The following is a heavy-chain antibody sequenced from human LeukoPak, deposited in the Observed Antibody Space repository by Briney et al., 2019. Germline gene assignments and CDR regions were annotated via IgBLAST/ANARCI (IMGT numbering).Heavy chain of an antibody. CDR2: IRGDTADS. D-gene: IGHD6-13*01. V-gene: IGHV1-2*02. J-gene: IGHJ4*02. CDR1: GYTLSDFY. Sequence: ASVKVSCKASGYTLSDFYMHWVRQAPGHGLEWMGWIRGDTADSGAAQKFQGRVTMTRDTSTDTAYMELTGLRFDDTAIYYFARVRGNSCDFWGQGTLVTVSS. CDR3: ARVRGNSCDF.